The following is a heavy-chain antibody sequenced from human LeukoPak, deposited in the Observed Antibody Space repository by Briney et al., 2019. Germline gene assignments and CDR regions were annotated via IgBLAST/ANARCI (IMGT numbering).Heavy chain of an antibody. D-gene: IGHD3-3*01. Sequence: SETLSLTCTVSGGSISSYYWSWIRQPPGKGLEWIGYIYYSGSTNYHPSLKSRVTISVDTSKNQFSLKLSSVTAADTAVYYCARVAPRFLEWLLAIDAFDIWGQGTMVTVSS. CDR2: IYYSGST. V-gene: IGHV4-59*01. CDR3: ARVAPRFLEWLLAIDAFDI. CDR1: GGSISSYY. J-gene: IGHJ3*02.